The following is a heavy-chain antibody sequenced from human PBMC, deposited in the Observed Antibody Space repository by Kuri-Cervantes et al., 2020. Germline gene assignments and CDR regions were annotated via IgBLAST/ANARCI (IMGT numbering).Heavy chain of an antibody. CDR2: IYYSGGS. CDR1: GVSISSYY. J-gene: IGHJ5*02. Sequence: SETLSLTCTVSGVSISSYYWSWIRQPPGKGLEWIGYIYYSGGSNYNPSLKRRVTISVDTSKNQFSLKLSSVTAADTAVYYCARDRAVVPASPTTWFDPWGQGTLVTVSS. D-gene: IGHD2-2*01. CDR3: ARDRAVVPASPTTWFDP. V-gene: IGHV4-59*01.